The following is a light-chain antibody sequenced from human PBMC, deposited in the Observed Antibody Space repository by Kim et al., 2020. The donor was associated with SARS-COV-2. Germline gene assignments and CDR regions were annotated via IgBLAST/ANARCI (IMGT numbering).Light chain of an antibody. CDR3: GTWDSSLNSCV. V-gene: IGLV1-51*01. CDR1: NSDIGNNY. Sequence: QSVLTQPPSVSAAPGQKVTISCSGSNSDIGNNYVSWFQQFPGTAPKLLIYDNNKRPSGIPDRFSGSKSGTSATLGITGLQTGDEAEYYCGTWDSSLNSCVFGAGTKVTVL. J-gene: IGLJ1*01. CDR2: DNN.